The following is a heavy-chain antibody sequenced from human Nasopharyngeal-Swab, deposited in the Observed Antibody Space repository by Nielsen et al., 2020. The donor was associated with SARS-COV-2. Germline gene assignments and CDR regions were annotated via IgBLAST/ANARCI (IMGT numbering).Heavy chain of an antibody. D-gene: IGHD1-26*01. CDR2: FDPEDGET. CDR3: ATIYAIVGASGSFDY. V-gene: IGHV1-24*01. J-gene: IGHJ4*02. Sequence: ASVKVSCKVSGYTFTELSMHWVRQAPGKGLEWMGGFDPEDGETIYAQKFQGRVTMTEDTSTDTAYMELSSLRSEDTAVYYCATIYAIVGASGSFDYWGQGTLVTVSS. CDR1: GYTFTELS.